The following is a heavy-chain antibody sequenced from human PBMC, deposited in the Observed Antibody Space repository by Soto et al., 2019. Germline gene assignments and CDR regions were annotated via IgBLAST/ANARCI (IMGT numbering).Heavy chain of an antibody. Sequence: PSETLSLTCTVSGGSISSYYWSWIRQPAGKGLEWIGRIYTSGSTNYNPSLKSRVTMSVDTSKNQFSLKLSSVTAADTAVYYCARGGSSSWYPDYYYYYGMDVWGQGTTVTV. V-gene: IGHV4-4*07. CDR1: GGSISSYY. J-gene: IGHJ6*02. CDR3: ARGGSSSWYPDYYYYYGMDV. D-gene: IGHD6-13*01. CDR2: IYTSGST.